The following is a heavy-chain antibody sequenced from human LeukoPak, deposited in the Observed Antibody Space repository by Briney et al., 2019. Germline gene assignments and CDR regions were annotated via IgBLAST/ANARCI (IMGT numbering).Heavy chain of an antibody. CDR2: ISGDGGST. V-gene: IGHV3-43*02. D-gene: IGHD3-22*01. Sequence: GSLRLSCAASGFTFDDYAMHWVRQAPGKGLEWVSLISGDGGSTYYADSVKGRFTISRDNSKNSLYLQMNSLRTEDTALYYCAKPDSSGYYWDAFDIWGQGTMVTVSS. J-gene: IGHJ3*02. CDR3: AKPDSSGYYWDAFDI. CDR1: GFTFDDYA.